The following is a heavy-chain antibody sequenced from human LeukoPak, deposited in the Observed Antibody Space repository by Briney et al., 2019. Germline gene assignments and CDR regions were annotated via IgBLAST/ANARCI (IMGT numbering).Heavy chain of an antibody. CDR2: IYHSGST. V-gene: IGHV4-38-2*02. CDR3: ARAPLSGTYYTDAFDI. J-gene: IGHJ3*02. CDR1: GYSISSGYY. D-gene: IGHD1-26*01. Sequence: SETLSLTCTVSGYSISSGYYWGWIRQPPGKGLEWIGSIYHSGSTYYNPSLKSRVTISVDTSKNQLSLKLSSVTAADTAVYYCARAPLSGTYYTDAFDIWGQGTMVTVSS.